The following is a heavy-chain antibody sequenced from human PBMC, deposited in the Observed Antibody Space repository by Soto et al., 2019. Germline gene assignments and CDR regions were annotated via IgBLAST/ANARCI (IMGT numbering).Heavy chain of an antibody. CDR1: GFTFSSYW. CDR3: ARGLRAWSLCY. CDR2: IKRDGSEK. V-gene: IGHV3-7*03. D-gene: IGHD3-10*01. J-gene: IGHJ4*02. Sequence: PGGSLRLSCAASGFTFSSYWMHWVRQAPGKGLEWVSRIKRDGSEKSYVDSVKGRFTISRDNAKNSLYLQMNSLRAEDTAVYYRARGLRAWSLCYWGQGTLVTVSS.